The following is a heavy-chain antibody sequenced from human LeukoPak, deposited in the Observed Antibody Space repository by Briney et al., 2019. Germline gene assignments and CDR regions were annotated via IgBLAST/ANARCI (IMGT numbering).Heavy chain of an antibody. Sequence: PGGSLRLSCAASGFTVSSNYMSWVRQAPGMGLEWVSSISSNSNYIYYADSVKGRFTISRDNAKSSLYLQMNSLRAEDTAVYYCARASRESTGLYPDYWGQGTLVTVSS. CDR1: GFTVSSNY. D-gene: IGHD2-8*02. CDR3: ARASRESTGLYPDY. CDR2: ISSNSNYI. V-gene: IGHV3-21*01. J-gene: IGHJ4*02.